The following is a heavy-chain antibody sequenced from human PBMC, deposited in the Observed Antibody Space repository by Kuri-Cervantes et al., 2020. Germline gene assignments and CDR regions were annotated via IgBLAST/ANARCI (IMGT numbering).Heavy chain of an antibody. Sequence: GESLKISCAASGFTFDDYAMHWVRQAPGKGLEWVSSISSSSSYIYYADSVKGRFTISRDNAKNSLYLQMNSLRAEDTAVYYCAKDKVPGTRYYGTDVWGQGTTVTVSS. V-gene: IGHV3-21*01. J-gene: IGHJ6*02. CDR1: GFTFDDYA. CDR3: AKDKVPGTRYYGTDV. D-gene: IGHD2-15*01. CDR2: ISSSSSYI.